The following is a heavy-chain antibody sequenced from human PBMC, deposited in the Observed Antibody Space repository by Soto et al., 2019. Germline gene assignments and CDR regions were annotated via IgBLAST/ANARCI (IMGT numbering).Heavy chain of an antibody. CDR3: AKDKVPVVVTAPFDY. J-gene: IGHJ4*02. Sequence: QVQLVESGGGVVQPGRSLRLSCAASGFTFSSYGMHWVRQAPGKGPEWVAVISDDGSNKYYADSVKGRFTISRDNSKNTLYLQMNSLSAEDTAVYYCAKDKVPVVVTAPFDYWGQGTLVTVSS. D-gene: IGHD2-21*02. CDR2: ISDDGSNK. V-gene: IGHV3-30*18. CDR1: GFTFSSYG.